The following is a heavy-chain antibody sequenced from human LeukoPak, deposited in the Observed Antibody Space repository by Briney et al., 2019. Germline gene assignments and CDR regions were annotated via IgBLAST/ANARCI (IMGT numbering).Heavy chain of an antibody. CDR1: GGSISSYY. CDR3: ARAIREYSSSWYDYWYFDL. V-gene: IGHV4-59*01. J-gene: IGHJ2*01. D-gene: IGHD6-13*01. CDR2: IYYSGST. Sequence: SETLSLTCTVSGGSISSYYWSWIRQPPGKGLEWIGYIYYSGSTNYNPSLKSRVTISVDTSKNQFSLKLSSVTAADTAVYYCARAIREYSSSWYDYWYFDLWGRGTLVTVSS.